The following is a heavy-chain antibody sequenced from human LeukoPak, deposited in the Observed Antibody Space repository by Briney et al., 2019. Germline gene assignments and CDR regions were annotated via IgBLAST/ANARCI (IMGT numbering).Heavy chain of an antibody. CDR3: ARLGEEYTSSSGGLDS. Sequence: GESLKISCKGFGCSFTTYWIGWVRQMPGKGLEWMGIIYPGDSDTRYSPSFQGQVTISADTSISTAYLQWSSLKASDTAMYYCARLGEEYTSSSGGLDSWGQGTLVTVSS. J-gene: IGHJ4*02. CDR1: GCSFTTYW. V-gene: IGHV5-51*01. CDR2: IYPGDSDT. D-gene: IGHD6-6*01.